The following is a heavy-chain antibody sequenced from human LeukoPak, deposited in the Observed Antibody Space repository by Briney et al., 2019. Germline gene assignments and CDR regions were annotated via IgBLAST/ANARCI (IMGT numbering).Heavy chain of an antibody. V-gene: IGHV3-53*01. J-gene: IGHJ4*02. D-gene: IGHD3-3*01. CDR2: IYSGGGT. CDR1: GFTVSSNY. CDR3: ARDSYDLYYFDY. Sequence: PGGSLRLSCAASGFTVSSNYMSWVRQAPGTGLEWVSVIYSGGGTYYADSVKGRFTISRDNSKNTLYLQMNSLRAEDTAVYYCARDSYDLYYFDYWGQGTLVTVSS.